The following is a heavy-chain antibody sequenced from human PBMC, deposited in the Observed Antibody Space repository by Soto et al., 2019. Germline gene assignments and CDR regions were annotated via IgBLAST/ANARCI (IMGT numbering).Heavy chain of an antibody. CDR1: GYTFTSYG. J-gene: IGHJ6*02. CDR3: ARVRGVASIAARSGMDV. D-gene: IGHD6-6*01. Sequence: QVQLVQSGAEVKKPGASVKVSFKASGYTFTSYGISWVRQAPGQGLEWMEWISAYNGNTNYAQKLQGRVTMTTDTSTSTAYMELRSLRSDDTAVYYCARVRGVASIAARSGMDVWGQGTTVTVS. V-gene: IGHV1-18*01. CDR2: ISAYNGNT.